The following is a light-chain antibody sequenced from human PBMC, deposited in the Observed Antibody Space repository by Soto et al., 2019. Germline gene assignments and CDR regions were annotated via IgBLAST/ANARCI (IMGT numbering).Light chain of an antibody. Sequence: QSVLTQPPSASGTPGQKVTISCSGSNSNIGSNTVSWFQQLPGRAPKLLLYNNIYRPPGVPDRFSGSKSGTSFYLAISGLHSEDEADYSCAAWDDSLDGHVVFGGGTQLTVL. CDR2: NNI. J-gene: IGLJ7*01. CDR3: AAWDDSLDGHVV. CDR1: NSNIGSNT. V-gene: IGLV1-44*01.